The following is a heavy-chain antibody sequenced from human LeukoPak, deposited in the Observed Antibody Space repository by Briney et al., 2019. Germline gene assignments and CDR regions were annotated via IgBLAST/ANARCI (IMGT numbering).Heavy chain of an antibody. CDR1: GFTVSSNY. CDR2: IYSGGST. Sequence: GGSLRLSCAASGFTVSSNYMSWVRQAPGKGLEWVSVIYSGGSTYYADSVKGRFTISRDNSKNTLYLQRNSQRPEYTAVYYCARDRNFLDVWGKGTTVTVSS. J-gene: IGHJ6*04. D-gene: IGHD2/OR15-2a*01. CDR3: ARDRNFLDV. V-gene: IGHV3-53*01.